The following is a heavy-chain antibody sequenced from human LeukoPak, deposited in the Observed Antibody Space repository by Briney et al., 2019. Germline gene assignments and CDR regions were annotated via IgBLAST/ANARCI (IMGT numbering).Heavy chain of an antibody. D-gene: IGHD3-10*01. CDR3: ARDWLHGSGSSWKHLFDY. CDR1: GFTFSSYA. CDR2: ISYDGSNK. J-gene: IGHJ4*02. V-gene: IGHV3-30-3*01. Sequence: GRSLRLSCAASGFTFSSYAMHWVRQAPGKGLEWVAVISYDGSNKYYADSVKGRFTISRDNSKNTLYLQMNSLRAEDTAAYYCARDWLHGSGSSWKHLFDYWGQGTLVTVSS.